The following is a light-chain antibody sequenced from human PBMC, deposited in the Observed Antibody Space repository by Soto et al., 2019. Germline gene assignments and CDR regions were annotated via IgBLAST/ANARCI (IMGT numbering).Light chain of an antibody. CDR3: QQYGSSPRT. CDR1: ICGSRSY. CDR2: GAS. V-gene: IGKV3-20*01. Sequence: EVVFTQSPGTRSLSPGESATLSCTACICGSRSYLAWSQQKPGQAPRLLVYGASGRATGIPDRFSGSGSGTDFTLTISRMEPEDFAVYYCQQYGSSPRTFGQGTKVDIK. J-gene: IGKJ1*01.